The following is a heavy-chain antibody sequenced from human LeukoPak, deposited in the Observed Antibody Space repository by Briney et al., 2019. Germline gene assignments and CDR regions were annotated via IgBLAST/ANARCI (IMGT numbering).Heavy chain of an antibody. J-gene: IGHJ4*02. D-gene: IGHD3-9*01. V-gene: IGHV4-59*05. CDR3: ARKVDVLRYFDWLGEMNYYFDY. Sequence: SETLSLTCTVSGGSISNDYWSWIRQPPGKGLEWIGSIYYSGSTYYNPSLKSRVTISVDTSKNQLSLKLSSVTAADTAVYYCARKVDVLRYFDWLGEMNYYFDYWGQGTLVTVSS. CDR2: IYYSGST. CDR1: GGSISNDY.